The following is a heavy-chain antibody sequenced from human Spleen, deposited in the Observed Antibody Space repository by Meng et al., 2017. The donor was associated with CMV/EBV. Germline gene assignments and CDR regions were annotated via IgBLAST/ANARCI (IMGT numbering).Heavy chain of an antibody. D-gene: IGHD3-10*01. J-gene: IGHJ4*02. V-gene: IGHV3-74*01. CDR2: INSDGSIT. CDR1: GFTFSSYW. CDR3: AKSDYYGAVDY. Sequence: GSLRLSCAASGFTFSSYWMHWVRQAPGKGLVWVSLINSDGSITTYADSVKGRFTISRDYAKNTLYVQMNSLRAEDTAVYYCAKSDYYGAVDYWGQGTLVTVSS.